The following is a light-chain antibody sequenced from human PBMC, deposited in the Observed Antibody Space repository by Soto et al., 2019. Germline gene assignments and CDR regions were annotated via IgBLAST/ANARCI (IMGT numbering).Light chain of an antibody. CDR2: DNN. Sequence: QSVLTQPPSVSAAPGQKVTISCSGSSSNIGNKYVSWYQQLPGTAPEVLIYDNNKRPSGIPDRFSGSKSGTSASLGITGLQTGDEADYYCGAWDSSLGAVVFGGGTKLTVL. CDR3: GAWDSSLGAVV. CDR1: SSNIGNKY. J-gene: IGLJ2*01. V-gene: IGLV1-51*01.